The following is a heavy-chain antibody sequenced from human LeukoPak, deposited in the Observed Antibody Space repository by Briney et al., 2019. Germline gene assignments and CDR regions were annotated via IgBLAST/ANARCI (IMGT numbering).Heavy chain of an antibody. CDR1: GFTLSNYE. D-gene: IGHD5-18*01. CDR2: ISSSGTTM. Sequence: GGSLRLSCEASGFTLSNYEMNWVRQAPGKGLECVSYISSSGTTMYYADSVKGRFTISRGNAKNSLYLQMNSLRAEDTAVYYCAFRGISYGYYWGQGPLVTVSS. CDR3: AFRGISYGYY. J-gene: IGHJ4*02. V-gene: IGHV3-48*03.